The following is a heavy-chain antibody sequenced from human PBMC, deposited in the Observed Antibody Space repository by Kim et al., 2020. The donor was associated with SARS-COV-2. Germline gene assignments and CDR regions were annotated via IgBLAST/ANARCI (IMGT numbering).Heavy chain of an antibody. D-gene: IGHD6-13*01. Sequence: SETLSLTCTVYGGSISSYSWSWIRQPPGKGLEWIGYIYYSGSTNYNPSLKSRVTISVDTSKNQFSLRLNSVTAADTAVYYCARGAFRYSSSWYFDYWGQGTLVTVSS. CDR1: GGSISSYS. CDR2: IYYSGST. CDR3: ARGAFRYSSSWYFDY. J-gene: IGHJ4*02. V-gene: IGHV4-59*13.